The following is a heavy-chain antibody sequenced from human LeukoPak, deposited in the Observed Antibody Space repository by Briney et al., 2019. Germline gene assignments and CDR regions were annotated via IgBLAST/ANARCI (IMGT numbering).Heavy chain of an antibody. CDR1: GGTFSSYA. CDR3: ATLPSYQLLHAFDP. D-gene: IGHD2-2*01. J-gene: IGHJ5*02. CDR2: IIPIFGTA. V-gene: IGHV1-69*13. Sequence: SVKVSCKASGGTFSSYAISWVRQAPGQGLEWMGGIIPIFGTANYAQKFQGRVTITADESTGTAYMELSSLRSEDTAVYYCATLPSYQLLHAFDPWGQGTLVTVSS.